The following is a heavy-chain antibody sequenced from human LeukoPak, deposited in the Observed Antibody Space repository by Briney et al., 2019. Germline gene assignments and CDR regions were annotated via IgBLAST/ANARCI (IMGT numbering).Heavy chain of an antibody. Sequence: GESLKISCKGSGYSFTSYWIAWVRQMPGKGLECMGIIYPGDSDTRYSPSFQGQVTISADKSITTAYLQWSSLKASDTAMYYCATTTTRGLPHYFDYWGQGTLVTVSS. CDR3: ATTTTRGLPHYFDY. CDR1: GYSFTSYW. J-gene: IGHJ4*02. CDR2: IYPGDSDT. D-gene: IGHD1-1*01. V-gene: IGHV5-51*01.